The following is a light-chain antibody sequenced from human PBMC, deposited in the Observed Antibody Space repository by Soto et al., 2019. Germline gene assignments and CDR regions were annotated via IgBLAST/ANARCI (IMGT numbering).Light chain of an antibody. CDR3: SSYAGSNNIV. J-gene: IGLJ2*01. CDR2: EVT. Sequence: QSVLTQPPSASGSPGQSVTISCTGTSSDVGGHNYVSWYQQYPGKAPKLMIYEVTKRPSGVPDRFSGSKSGNTASLNVSGLQAEDEADYYCSSYAGSNNIVFGGGTKLTV. V-gene: IGLV2-8*01. CDR1: SSDVGGHNY.